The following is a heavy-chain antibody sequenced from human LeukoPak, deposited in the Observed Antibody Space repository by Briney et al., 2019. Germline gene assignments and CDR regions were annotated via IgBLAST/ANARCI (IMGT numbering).Heavy chain of an antibody. CDR2: ISGSGGST. CDR1: GFTFSSYA. V-gene: IGHV3-23*01. D-gene: IGHD3-16*01. CDR3: AKGPYDYVWGSFFDY. J-gene: IGHJ4*02. Sequence: GGSLRLSCAASGFTFSSYAMSWVRQAPGKGPEWVSAISGSGGSTYYADSVKGRSTISRDNSKNTLYLQMNSLRAEDTAVYYCAKGPYDYVWGSFFDYWGQGTLVTVSS.